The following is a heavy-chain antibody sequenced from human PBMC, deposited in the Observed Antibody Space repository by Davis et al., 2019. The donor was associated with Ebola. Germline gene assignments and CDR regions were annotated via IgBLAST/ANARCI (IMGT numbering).Heavy chain of an antibody. V-gene: IGHV4-59*11. CDR3: AREGGSSSSSGAFDY. D-gene: IGHD6-6*01. J-gene: IGHJ4*02. Sequence: PSETLSLTCTVSGGPISSHYWSWIRQPPGKGLEWIGYIYNSGSTNYNPSLKSRVTISVDTSKNQFSLVLSSVTAADTAVYYCAREGGSSSSSGAFDYWGQGTLVTVSS. CDR1: GGPISSHY. CDR2: IYNSGST.